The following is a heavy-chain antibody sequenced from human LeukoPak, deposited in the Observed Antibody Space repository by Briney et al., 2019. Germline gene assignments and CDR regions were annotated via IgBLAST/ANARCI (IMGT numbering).Heavy chain of an antibody. CDR2: FDPEDGET. D-gene: IGHD3-10*01. CDR3: ATVHYYRSGLYRRYYFHY. CDR1: GYTLTELS. Sequence: ASVKVSCKVSGYTLTELSMHWVRQAPGKGLEWMGGFDPEDGETIYAQKFQGRVTMTEDTSTDTAYMELSSLRSEDTAVYYCATVHYYRSGLYRRYYFHYWGQGTLVTVSS. J-gene: IGHJ4*02. V-gene: IGHV1-24*01.